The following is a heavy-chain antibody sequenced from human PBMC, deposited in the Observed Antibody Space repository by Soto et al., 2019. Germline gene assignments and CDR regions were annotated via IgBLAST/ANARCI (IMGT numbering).Heavy chain of an antibody. J-gene: IGHJ5*02. CDR3: ARALASGGSNWFDP. D-gene: IGHD6-13*01. V-gene: IGHV1-8*01. CDR2: MNPNSGNT. Sequence: GASVKVSCKASGYTFTNYDINWVRQATGQGPEWMGWMNPNSGNTGYAQKFQGRVTMTRDTAISTAYMELSSLRSEGTAIYYWARALASGGSNWFDPWGQGTLVTVSS. CDR1: GYTFTNYD.